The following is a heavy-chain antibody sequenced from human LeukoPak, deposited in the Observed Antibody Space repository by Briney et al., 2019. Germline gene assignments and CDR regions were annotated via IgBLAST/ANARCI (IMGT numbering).Heavy chain of an antibody. Sequence: SSETLSLTCAVHGGSFSGYYWSWIRQPPGKGLEWIGEINHSGSTNYNPSLKSRVTISVDTSKNQFSLKLSSVTAADTAVYYCARRNPPHFDYWGQGTLVTVSS. CDR2: INHSGST. V-gene: IGHV4-34*01. CDR3: ARRNPPHFDY. CDR1: GGSFSGYY. J-gene: IGHJ4*02.